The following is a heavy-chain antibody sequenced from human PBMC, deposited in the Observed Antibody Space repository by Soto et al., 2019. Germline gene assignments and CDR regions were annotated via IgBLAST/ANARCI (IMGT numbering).Heavy chain of an antibody. V-gene: IGHV3-30*18. Sequence: GGSLRLSCAASGFTFSSYGMHWVRQAPGKGLEWVAVISYDGSNKYYADSVKGRFTISRDNSKNMLYLQMNSLRAEDTAVYYCAKVQIFGVVRYYYYYMDVWGKGTTVTVSS. D-gene: IGHD3-3*01. CDR1: GFTFSSYG. CDR2: ISYDGSNK. CDR3: AKVQIFGVVRYYYYYMDV. J-gene: IGHJ6*03.